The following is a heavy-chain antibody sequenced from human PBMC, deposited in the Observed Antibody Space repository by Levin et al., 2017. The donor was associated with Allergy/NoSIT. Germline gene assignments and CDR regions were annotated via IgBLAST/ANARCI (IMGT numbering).Heavy chain of an antibody. CDR1: GGSLSSGTYY. CDR2: IDYHGGT. V-gene: IGHV4-61*01. J-gene: IGHJ6*02. CDR3: ARNRIIVSGGKDYYYGMDV. D-gene: IGHD2-8*02. Sequence: SETLSLTCSVSGGSLSSGTYYWSWIRQPPGKGLEWIAYIDYHGGTKYNPSLKGRVTTTAETSKNEFSLKLTSVTAADTAVYYCARNRIIVSGGKDYYYGMDVWGQGTTVTVSS.